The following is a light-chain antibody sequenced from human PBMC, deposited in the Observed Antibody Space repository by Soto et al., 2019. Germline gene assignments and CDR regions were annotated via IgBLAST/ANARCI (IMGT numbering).Light chain of an antibody. J-gene: IGKJ1*01. V-gene: IGKV1-5*03. CDR3: QQYNHYST. Sequence: DIQMTQSPSTLSASVGDRVTITCRASQSINDNLAWYQQKPVKAPKLLIYKASSLESGVPSRFSGSGSGTEFTLIISSLQPDDFAAYYCQQYNHYSTFGQGTKVDIK. CDR2: KAS. CDR1: QSINDN.